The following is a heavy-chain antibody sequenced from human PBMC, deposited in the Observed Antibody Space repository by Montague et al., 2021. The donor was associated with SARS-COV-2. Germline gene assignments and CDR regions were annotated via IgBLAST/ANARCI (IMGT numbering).Heavy chain of an antibody. D-gene: IGHD3-10*01. Sequence: SLRLSCAASGFTFSSYAMHWVRQAPGKGLEWVAVISYDGSNKYYADSVKGRFTISRDNSKNTLYLQMNSLRAEDTAVYYCARGRDITLVRGAPLYGMDDWGQGTTVTVSS. CDR1: GFTFSSYA. CDR2: ISYDGSNK. CDR3: ARGRDITLVRGAPLYGMDD. V-gene: IGHV3-30-3*01. J-gene: IGHJ6*02.